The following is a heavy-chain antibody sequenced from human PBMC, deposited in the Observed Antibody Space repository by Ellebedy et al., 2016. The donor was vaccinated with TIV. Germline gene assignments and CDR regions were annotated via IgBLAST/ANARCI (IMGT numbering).Heavy chain of an antibody. D-gene: IGHD2-2*01. CDR2: IYHSGST. CDR3: ARADIVVVPAAAYFDY. J-gene: IGHJ4*02. V-gene: IGHV4-38-2*01. CDR1: GFTFSSYW. Sequence: GSLRLSXAASGFTFSSYWMSWIRQPPGKGLEWIGSIYHSGSTYYNPSLKSRVTISVDTSKNQFSLKLSSVTAADTAVYYCARADIVVVPAAAYFDYWGQGTLVTVSS.